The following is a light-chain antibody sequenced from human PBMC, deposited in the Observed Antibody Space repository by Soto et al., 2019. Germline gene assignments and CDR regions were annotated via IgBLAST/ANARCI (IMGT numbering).Light chain of an antibody. CDR2: EVS. Sequence: QSVLTQPPSASGSPGQSVTISCTGTSSDVGGYNYVSWYQQHPGKAPKLMIYEVSKRPSGVPDRFSGSKSGNTASLTVSGLQAEDEADYYCASWDDSLNAPVFGGGTKVTVL. V-gene: IGLV2-8*01. J-gene: IGLJ2*01. CDR3: ASWDDSLNAPV. CDR1: SSDVGGYNY.